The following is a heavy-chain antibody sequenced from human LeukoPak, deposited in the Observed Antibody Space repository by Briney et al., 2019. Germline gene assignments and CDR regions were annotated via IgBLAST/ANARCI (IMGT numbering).Heavy chain of an antibody. V-gene: IGHV1-2*02. Sequence: ASVNVSCTASPYTFTGYYMHWVRQAPGQGLERMGWINPNSGGTNYAQKFQGSVTMTRDTSISTAYMALSRLRSDDTAVYYCAREGVSGDAFDIWGQGTMVTVSS. CDR2: INPNSGGT. D-gene: IGHD2-8*01. CDR3: AREGVSGDAFDI. CDR1: PYTFTGYY. J-gene: IGHJ3*02.